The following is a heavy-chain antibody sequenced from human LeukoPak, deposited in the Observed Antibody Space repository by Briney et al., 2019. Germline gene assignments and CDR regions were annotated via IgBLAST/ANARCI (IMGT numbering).Heavy chain of an antibody. CDR3: ARDQYDTWSRRGNFDS. Sequence: GGSLRLSCAASGFTFSSYGMHWVRQAPGKGLEWVAVIWYDGSNKYYADSVKGRFTISRDNSKNTLYLQMDSLRAEDTAVFYCARDQYDTWSRRGNFDSWGQGTLVIVSS. D-gene: IGHD3-3*01. CDR1: GFTFSSYG. J-gene: IGHJ4*02. V-gene: IGHV3-33*01. CDR2: IWYDGSNK.